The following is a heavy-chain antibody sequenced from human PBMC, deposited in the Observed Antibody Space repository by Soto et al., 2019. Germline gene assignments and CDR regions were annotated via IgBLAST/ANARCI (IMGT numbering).Heavy chain of an antibody. V-gene: IGHV1-8*01. D-gene: IGHD7-27*01. CDR2: MSPNSGNT. CDR1: GDTFTNYD. Sequence: HVQLVQSGAEVKKPGASVTVSCKASGDTFTNYDINWFRQAAGQGLEWMGWMSPNSGNTGYAQSFQGRVTMTRTTSISTAYMELSSLISEDAAVYYCAQPPPNWGEFHYWGQGTLVTVSS. CDR3: AQPPPNWGEFHY. J-gene: IGHJ4*02.